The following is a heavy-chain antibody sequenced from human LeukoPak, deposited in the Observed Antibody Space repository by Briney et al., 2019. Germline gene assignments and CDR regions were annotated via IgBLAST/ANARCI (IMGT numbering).Heavy chain of an antibody. Sequence: GASVKVSCKASGYTFTGYYMHWVRQAPGQGLEWMGWINPNSGGTNYAQKFQGRVTMTRDTSISTAYMELSRLRSDDTAVYYCARARVRYSYGQYYFDYWGQGTLVTVS. D-gene: IGHD5-18*01. J-gene: IGHJ4*02. V-gene: IGHV1-2*02. CDR3: ARARVRYSYGQYYFDY. CDR2: INPNSGGT. CDR1: GYTFTGYY.